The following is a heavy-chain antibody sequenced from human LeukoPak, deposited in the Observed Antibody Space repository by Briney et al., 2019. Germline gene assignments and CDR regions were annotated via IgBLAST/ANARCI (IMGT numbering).Heavy chain of an antibody. CDR1: GFTFSRYW. CDR2: VNSDGSST. V-gene: IGHV3-74*01. J-gene: IGHJ3*02. Sequence: GGSLRLSCEASGFTFSRYWMHWVRQAPGKGLVWVSRVNSDGSSTTYADSVKGRFTISRDNAKNTLYLQMNSLRAEDTAVYYCASLFLCYGCSTSSDSFNIWGQGTMLTVSS. D-gene: IGHD6-6*01. CDR3: ASLFLCYGCSTSSDSFNI.